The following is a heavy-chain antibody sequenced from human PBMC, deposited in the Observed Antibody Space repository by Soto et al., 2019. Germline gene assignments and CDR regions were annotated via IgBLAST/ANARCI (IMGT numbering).Heavy chain of an antibody. CDR3: ARENTAMVWSHWFDP. V-gene: IGHV1-69*01. J-gene: IGHJ5*02. Sequence: QVQLVQSGAEVKKPGSSVKVSCKASGGTFSSYAISWVRQAPGQGLEWMGGIIPIFGTANYAQKFQGRVTITADESTRAAYMELSSLRSEDTAVYYCARENTAMVWSHWFDPWGQGTLVTVSS. CDR1: GGTFSSYA. CDR2: IIPIFGTA. D-gene: IGHD5-18*01.